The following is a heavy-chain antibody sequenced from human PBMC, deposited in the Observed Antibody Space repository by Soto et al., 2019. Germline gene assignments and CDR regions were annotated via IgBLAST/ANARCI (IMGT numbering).Heavy chain of an antibody. D-gene: IGHD5-18*01. CDR2: ISYDGSNK. Sequence: QVQLVESGGGVVQPGRSLRLSCAASGFTFSSYGMHWVRQAPGKGLEWVAVISYDGSNKYYADSVKGRFTISRDNSKNTLYLQMNSLRAEDRAVYYCAKVERFLGVDTAMPMDYYYGMDVWGQGTTVTVSS. CDR3: AKVERFLGVDTAMPMDYYYGMDV. V-gene: IGHV3-30*18. J-gene: IGHJ6*02. CDR1: GFTFSSYG.